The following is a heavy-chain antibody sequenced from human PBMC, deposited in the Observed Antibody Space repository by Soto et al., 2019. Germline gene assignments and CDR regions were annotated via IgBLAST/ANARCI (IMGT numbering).Heavy chain of an antibody. D-gene: IGHD2-2*01. CDR1: GYTFTSYD. V-gene: IGHV1-8*01. CDR3: ARGLPAANFPPIYPN. Sequence: ASVKVSCKASGYTFTSYDINWVRQATGQGLEWMGWMNPNSGNTGYAQKFQGRVTMTRNTSISTAYMELSSLRSEDTAVYYCARGLPAANFPPIYPNWGQGTLVTVSS. J-gene: IGHJ4*02. CDR2: MNPNSGNT.